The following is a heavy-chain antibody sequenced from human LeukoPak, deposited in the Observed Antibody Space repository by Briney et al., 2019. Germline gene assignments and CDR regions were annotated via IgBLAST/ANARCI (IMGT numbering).Heavy chain of an antibody. V-gene: IGHV1-46*01. D-gene: IGHD6-13*01. CDR3: VSQIAAAGIFFPLDY. J-gene: IGHJ4*02. CDR2: INPSGGST. Sequence: ASVKVSCKASGGTFSSYAISWVRQAPGQGLEWMGIINPSGGSTSYAQKFQGRVTMTRDTSTSTVYMELSSLRSEDTAVYYCVSQIAAAGIFFPLDYWGQGTLVTVSS. CDR1: GGTFSSYA.